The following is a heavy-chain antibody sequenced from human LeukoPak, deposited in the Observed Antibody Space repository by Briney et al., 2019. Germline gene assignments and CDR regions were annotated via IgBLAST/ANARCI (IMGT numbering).Heavy chain of an antibody. J-gene: IGHJ4*02. V-gene: IGHV3-23*01. CDR1: GFTFSSYA. CDR2: ISGSGGST. D-gene: IGHD7-27*01. CDR3: ARSIGLGIDY. Sequence: GGSLRLSFAASGFTFSSYAMSWVRQAPGKGLEWVSAISGSGGSTYYADSVKGRFTISRDNSKNTLYLQMNSLRAEDTAVYYCARSIGLGIDYWGQGTLVTVSS.